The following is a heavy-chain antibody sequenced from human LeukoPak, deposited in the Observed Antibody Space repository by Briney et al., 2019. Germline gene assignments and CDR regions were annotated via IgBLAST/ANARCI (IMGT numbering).Heavy chain of an antibody. CDR1: GGSFSGYY. J-gene: IGHJ4*02. Sequence: SETLSLTCAVYGGSFSGYYWSWIRQPPGKGLEWIGEINHSGSTNYNPSLKSRVTISVDTSKNQFSLKLSSVIAADTAVYYCASRYNWNYGVHWGQGTLVTVSS. D-gene: IGHD1-7*01. CDR2: INHSGST. V-gene: IGHV4-34*01. CDR3: ASRYNWNYGVH.